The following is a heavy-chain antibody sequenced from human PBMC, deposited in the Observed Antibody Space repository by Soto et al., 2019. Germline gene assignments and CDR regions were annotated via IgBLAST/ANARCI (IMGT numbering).Heavy chain of an antibody. CDR3: AREGREYSSPAGAFDI. V-gene: IGHV5-10-1*01. J-gene: IGHJ3*02. CDR1: GYSFTSYW. CDR2: IDPSDSYT. Sequence: GESLKISCKGSGYSFTSYWISWVRQMPGKGLEWMGRIDPSDSYTNYSPSFQGHVTISADKSISTAYLQWSSLKASDTAMYYCAREGREYSSPAGAFDIWGQGTMVTVSS. D-gene: IGHD6-6*01.